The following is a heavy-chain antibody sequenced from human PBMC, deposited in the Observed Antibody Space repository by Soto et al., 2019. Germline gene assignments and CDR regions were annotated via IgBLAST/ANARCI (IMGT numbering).Heavy chain of an antibody. CDR1: GSTFSNYI. V-gene: IGHV3-30-3*01. Sequence: QLQLVESGGGVVQPGTSLRLSCTASGSTFSNYIMHWVRQAPGKGLDWVAFISYDGSNKDYADSVEGRFTISRDNSKTSLYLQLSSLRPEDTAVYYCAGGDNSSPLGVWAQGTTVTVPS. CDR2: ISYDGSNK. J-gene: IGHJ6*02. CDR3: AGGDNSSPLGV. D-gene: IGHD1-20*01.